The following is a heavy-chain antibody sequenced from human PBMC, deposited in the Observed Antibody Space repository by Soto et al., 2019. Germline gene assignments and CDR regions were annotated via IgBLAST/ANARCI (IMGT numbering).Heavy chain of an antibody. D-gene: IGHD3-3*01. J-gene: IGHJ4*02. CDR3: AKYDGDY. CDR1: GFIFRTYG. CDR2: ISYDGNNK. Sequence: QVQLVESGGGVVQPGRSLRLSYAASGFIFRTYGMHWVRQTPGKGLEWVAVISYDGNNKNYADSVKGRFTISRDNSKNTLFLQMDSLRAEDTAAYYCAKYDGDYWGQGTLVTVSS. V-gene: IGHV3-30*18.